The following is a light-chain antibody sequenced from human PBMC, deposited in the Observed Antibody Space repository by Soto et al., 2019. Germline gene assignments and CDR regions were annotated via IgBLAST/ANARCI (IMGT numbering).Light chain of an antibody. CDR2: GST. V-gene: IGLV1-40*01. Sequence: QSVLTQPPSLSGAPGQRVTISCTGSSSDTGAGSEVHWYQQLPGTAPKLLIFGSTNRPSGVPDRFSGSKSATSASLAITGLQAEDEADYYCQSCDNSLSAYVFGTGTKLTVL. J-gene: IGLJ1*01. CDR1: SSDTGAGSE. CDR3: QSCDNSLSAYV.